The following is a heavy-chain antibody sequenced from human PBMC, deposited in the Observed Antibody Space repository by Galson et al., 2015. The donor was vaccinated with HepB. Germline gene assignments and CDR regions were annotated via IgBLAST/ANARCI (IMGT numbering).Heavy chain of an antibody. Sequence: SVKVSCKASGGTFSSYAISWVRQAPGQGLEWMGGIIPIFGTANYAQKFQGRVTITADESTSTAYMELSSLRSGDTAVYYCARSETYYYDSSGYYGWGYWGQGTLVTVSS. V-gene: IGHV1-69*13. CDR1: GGTFSSYA. D-gene: IGHD3-22*01. J-gene: IGHJ4*02. CDR3: ARSETYYYDSSGYYGWGY. CDR2: IIPIFGTA.